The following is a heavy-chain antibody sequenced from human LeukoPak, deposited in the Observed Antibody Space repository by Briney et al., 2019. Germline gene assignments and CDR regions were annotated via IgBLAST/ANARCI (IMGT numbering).Heavy chain of an antibody. CDR3: ARERVWRYCGGDSCGWFDP. CDR2: IYTSGST. V-gene: IGHV4-61*02. CDR1: GGSISSGSYY. D-gene: IGHD2-21*02. J-gene: IGHJ5*02. Sequence: PSETLSLTCAVSGGSISSGSYYWSWIRQPAGKGLEWIGRIYTSGSTNYNPSLKSRVTISVDTSKNQFSLKLSSVTAADTAVYYCARERVWRYCGGDSCGWFDPWGQGTLVTVSS.